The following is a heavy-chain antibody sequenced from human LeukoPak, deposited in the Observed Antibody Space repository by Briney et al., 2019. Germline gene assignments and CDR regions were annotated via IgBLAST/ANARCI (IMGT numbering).Heavy chain of an antibody. J-gene: IGHJ4*02. D-gene: IGHD2-15*01. CDR1: GFTFSSYW. CDR3: PRSATGGYFDY. V-gene: IGHV3-74*01. CDR2: INGDGSST. Sequence: GSLRLSCAASGFTFSSYWMHWVRQAPGKGLVWVSRINGDGSSTSYADSVKGRFTFSRDNAKNTLYLQMNSLRAEDTAVYYYPRSATGGYFDYWGQGTLVTVSS.